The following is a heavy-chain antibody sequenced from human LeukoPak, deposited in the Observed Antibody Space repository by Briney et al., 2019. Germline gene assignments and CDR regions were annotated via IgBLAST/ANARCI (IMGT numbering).Heavy chain of an antibody. D-gene: IGHD5-12*01. CDR3: ARTNGYSGYVSYDY. CDR2: ISGGSYTI. V-gene: IGHV3-48*01. Sequence: GGSLRLSCAASGFTFSSYSMNWVRQAPGKGLEWVSYISGGSYTIYYADSVKGRFTISRDDAKNSMFLQMNSLTTEDTAVYYCARTNGYSGYVSYDYWGQGTLVTVSS. CDR1: GFTFSSYS. J-gene: IGHJ4*02.